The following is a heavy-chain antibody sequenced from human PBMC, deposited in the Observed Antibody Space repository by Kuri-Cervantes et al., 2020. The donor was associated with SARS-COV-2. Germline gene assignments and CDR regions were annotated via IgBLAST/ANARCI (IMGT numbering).Heavy chain of an antibody. V-gene: IGHV3-23*01. CDR3: GKDLDTYSESPAIDP. CDR1: GFTFSSYA. J-gene: IGHJ5*02. Sequence: ETLSLTCAASGFTFSSYAMYWVRQAPGKGLEWVAGSSRNGVITDYADSVKGRVIISRDNSKSTLYLQMNSLRVEDTAVYYCGKDLDTYSESPAIDPWGPGTLVTVSS. CDR2: SSRNGVIT. D-gene: IGHD5-12*01.